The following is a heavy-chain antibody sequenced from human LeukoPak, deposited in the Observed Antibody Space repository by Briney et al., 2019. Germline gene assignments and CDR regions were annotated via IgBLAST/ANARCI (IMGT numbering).Heavy chain of an antibody. V-gene: IGHV1-18*01. D-gene: IGHD6-13*01. Sequence: ASVKVSCKASGYKFTSFGVSWVRQAPGQGLQWMGWISGYNGNTNFAQKFQGRVTMTTDTSTSTAYMELRSLRSDDTAVYYCARDSPYSSSSLGFDFWGQGTLVTVS. CDR3: ARDSPYSSSSLGFDF. CDR2: ISGYNGNT. J-gene: IGHJ4*02. CDR1: GYKFTSFG.